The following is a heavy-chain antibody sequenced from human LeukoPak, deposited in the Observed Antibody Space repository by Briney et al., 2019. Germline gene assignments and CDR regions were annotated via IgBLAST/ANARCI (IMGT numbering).Heavy chain of an antibody. J-gene: IGHJ3*02. D-gene: IGHD6-13*01. CDR2: ISGSGGST. V-gene: IGHV3-23*01. CDR3: AKSAYSSSWYRHDAFDI. Sequence: GGSLRLSCTTSGLTFSDYAMSWVRQAPGKGLEWVSAISGSGGSTYYADSVKGRFTISRDNSKNTLYLQMNSLRAEDTAVYYCAKSAYSSSWYRHDAFDIWGQGTMVTVSS. CDR1: GLTFSDYA.